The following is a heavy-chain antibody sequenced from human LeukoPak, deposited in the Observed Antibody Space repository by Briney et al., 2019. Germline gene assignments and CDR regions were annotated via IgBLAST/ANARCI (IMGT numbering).Heavy chain of an antibody. CDR1: GGSFSGYY. J-gene: IGHJ6*03. CDR2: INHSGST. V-gene: IGHV4-34*01. Sequence: SETLSLTCAVYGGSFSGYYWSWIRQPPGKGLEWIGEINHSGSTNYNPSLKSRVTISVDTSKNQFSLKLSSVTAAGTAVYYCARRCSSTSCYVPYYYYMDVWGKGTTVTVSS. D-gene: IGHD2-2*01. CDR3: ARRCSSTSCYVPYYYYMDV.